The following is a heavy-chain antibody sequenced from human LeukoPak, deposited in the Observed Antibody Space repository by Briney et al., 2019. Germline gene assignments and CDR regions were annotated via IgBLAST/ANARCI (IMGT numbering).Heavy chain of an antibody. CDR1: GASISSSGYY. Sequence: SETLSLTCTVSGASISSSGYYWGWIRQPPGKGVEWIASIYYSGSTYYNPSLKSRVTISVDTSKNQLSLKLSSLTAVDTAVYYCARHEYSGSYYRLSWFDPWGQGTLVTVSS. CDR2: IYYSGST. J-gene: IGHJ5*02. D-gene: IGHD1-26*01. CDR3: ARHEYSGSYYRLSWFDP. V-gene: IGHV4-39*01.